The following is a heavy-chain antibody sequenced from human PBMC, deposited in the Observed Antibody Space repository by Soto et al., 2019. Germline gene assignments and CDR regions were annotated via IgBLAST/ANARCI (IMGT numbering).Heavy chain of an antibody. CDR1: GFTFDDYA. CDR3: AKGRELASWFDP. CDR2: ISWNSGSI. Sequence: GGSLRLSCAASGFTFDDYAMHWVRQAPGKGLEWVSGISWNSGSIGYADSVKGRFTISRDNAKNSLYLQMNSLRAEDTALYYCAKGRELASWFDPWGQGTLVTVSS. D-gene: IGHD1-26*01. J-gene: IGHJ5*02. V-gene: IGHV3-9*01.